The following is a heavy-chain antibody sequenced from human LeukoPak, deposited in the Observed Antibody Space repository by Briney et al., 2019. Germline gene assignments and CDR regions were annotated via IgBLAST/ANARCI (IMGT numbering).Heavy chain of an antibody. J-gene: IGHJ4*02. CDR2: IIPIFGTA. CDR3: ARPDGFLAGSFDY. CDR1: GGTFSSYA. V-gene: IGHV1-69*13. Sequence: SVKVSCKASGGTFSSYAISWVRQAPGQGLEWMGGIIPIFGTANYAQKFQGRVTITADESTSTAYMELSSLRSEDTAVYYCARPDGFLAGSFDYWGQGTLVIVSS. D-gene: IGHD5-24*01.